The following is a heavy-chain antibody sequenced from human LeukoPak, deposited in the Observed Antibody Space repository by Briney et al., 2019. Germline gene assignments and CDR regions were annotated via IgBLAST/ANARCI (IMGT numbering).Heavy chain of an antibody. CDR1: GFTFSSYE. J-gene: IGHJ5*02. D-gene: IGHD3-22*01. CDR3: ARNYDSSGYGYNWFDP. Sequence: GGSLRLSCAASGFTFSSYEMNWVRQAPGKGLEWVSSITGSSSFIYYADSVKGRFTISRDNAKNSLHLQMNSLRAEDTAVYYCARNYDSSGYGYNWFDPWGQGTLVTVSS. V-gene: IGHV3-21*01. CDR2: ITGSSSFI.